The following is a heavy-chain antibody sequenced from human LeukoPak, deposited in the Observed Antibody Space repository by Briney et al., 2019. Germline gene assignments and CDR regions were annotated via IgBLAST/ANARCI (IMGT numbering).Heavy chain of an antibody. D-gene: IGHD1-26*01. CDR3: SVGGHFDY. CDR1: GCAFCDFN. J-gene: IGHJ4*02. Sequence: GGSSRLFCTAAGCAFCDFNMSWARQALGRGLEWVGWISSKTYAGTKEYAASVKGIFSISRDDSNNIVYLQMNTLRTDDTAVYYCSVGGHFDYWGQGTLVTVSS. CDR2: ISSKTYAGTK. V-gene: IGHV3-49*04.